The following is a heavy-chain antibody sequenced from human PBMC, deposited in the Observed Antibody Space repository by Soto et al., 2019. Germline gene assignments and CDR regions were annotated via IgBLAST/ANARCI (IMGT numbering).Heavy chain of an antibody. CDR3: ARVRVKGITMVRGVQIPSYYYGMDV. CDR1: GGSFSGYY. D-gene: IGHD3-10*01. CDR2: INHSGST. Sequence: SETLSLTCAVYGGSFSGYYWSWIRQPPGKGLEWIGEINHSGSTNYNPSLKSRVTISVDTSKNQFSLKLSSVTAADTAVYYCARVRVKGITMVRGVQIPSYYYGMDVWGQGTTVTGSS. V-gene: IGHV4-34*01. J-gene: IGHJ6*02.